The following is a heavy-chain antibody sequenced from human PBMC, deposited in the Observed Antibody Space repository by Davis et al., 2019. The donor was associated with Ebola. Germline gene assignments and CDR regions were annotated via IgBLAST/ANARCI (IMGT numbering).Heavy chain of an antibody. CDR1: RYTFTESY. CDR3: ARDLRGRHAFDI. V-gene: IGHV1-2*02. CDR2: INPNSGGT. D-gene: IGHD3-10*01. J-gene: IGHJ3*02. Sequence: ASVPDSCKASRYTFTESYMHWVRQAPGQGLEWMGWINPNSGGTIYAQKFQGRVTMTRDTSISTAYMELSRLSSDDTAIYYCARDLRGRHAFDIWGQGTMVTVSS.